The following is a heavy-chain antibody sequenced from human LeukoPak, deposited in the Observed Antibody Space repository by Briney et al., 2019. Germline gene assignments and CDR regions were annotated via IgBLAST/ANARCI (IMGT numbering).Heavy chain of an antibody. Sequence: SETLSLTCTVSGGSISSYYWSWIRQPPGKGLEWIGEINHSGSTNYNPSLKSRVTISVDTSKNQFSLKLSSVTAADTAVYYCARAGQTTVTHWGQGTLVTVSS. D-gene: IGHD4-17*01. CDR1: GGSISSYY. CDR3: ARAGQTTVTH. V-gene: IGHV4-34*01. CDR2: INHSGST. J-gene: IGHJ4*02.